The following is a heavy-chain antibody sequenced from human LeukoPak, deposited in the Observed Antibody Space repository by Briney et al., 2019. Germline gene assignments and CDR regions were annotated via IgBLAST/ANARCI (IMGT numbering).Heavy chain of an antibody. J-gene: IGHJ3*02. D-gene: IGHD4-17*01. V-gene: IGHV3-23*01. CDR2: ITGSGDTT. CDR1: EFTFNIYT. Sequence: GGSLRLTCAASEFTFNIYTMTWVRQAPRKGLEWVSAITGSGDTTYYADSVTGRFTVSRDNSKSTLYLQTNGLRAEDTAVYYCANSLTTMTTWGSFYMWGQGTMVIVSS. CDR3: ANSLTTMTTWGSFYM.